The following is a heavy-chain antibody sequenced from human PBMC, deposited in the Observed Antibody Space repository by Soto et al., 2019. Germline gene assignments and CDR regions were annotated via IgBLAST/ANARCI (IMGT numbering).Heavy chain of an antibody. V-gene: IGHV6-1*01. Sequence: SQTLSLTCAISGDSVSSNSSAWNWMRQSPSRGLEWLGRTYYRSKWYNDYAVSVKSRITINPDTSKNQFSLQLNSVTPEDTAVYYCANTPIAAAGANWFDPWGQGSLLTFSS. CDR2: TYYRSKWYN. J-gene: IGHJ5*02. D-gene: IGHD6-13*01. CDR3: ANTPIAAAGANWFDP. CDR1: GDSVSSNSSA.